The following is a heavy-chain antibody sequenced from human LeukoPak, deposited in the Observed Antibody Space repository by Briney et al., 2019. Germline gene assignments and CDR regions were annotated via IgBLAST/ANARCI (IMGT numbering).Heavy chain of an antibody. CDR2: INHSGST. CDR1: GGSFSGYY. CDR3: ARGNDYGSGTFFKSWGMDV. Sequence: SETLSLTCAVYGGSFSGYYWSWIRQPPGKGLEWIGEINHSGSTNYNPSLKSRVTISVDRSKNQFSLKLSSVTAADTAVYYCARGNDYGSGTFFKSWGMDVWGQGTTVIVSS. V-gene: IGHV4-34*01. J-gene: IGHJ6*02. D-gene: IGHD3-10*01.